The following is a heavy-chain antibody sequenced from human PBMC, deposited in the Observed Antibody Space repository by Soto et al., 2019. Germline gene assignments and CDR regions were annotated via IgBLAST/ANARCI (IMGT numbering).Heavy chain of an antibody. CDR1: GFTFNNYA. CDR2: VSYDGSNK. D-gene: IGHD4-17*01. V-gene: IGHV3-30-3*01. Sequence: QVQLVESGGGVVQPGRSLRLSCAASGFTFNNYAMHWVRQAPGKGLEWVAVVSYDGSNKYYADSVKGRFTISRDNSKDTLYLQMNSLRAEDTAVFYCARTVTTVTTPYYFDYWGQGTRVTVSS. CDR3: ARTVTTVTTPYYFDY. J-gene: IGHJ4*02.